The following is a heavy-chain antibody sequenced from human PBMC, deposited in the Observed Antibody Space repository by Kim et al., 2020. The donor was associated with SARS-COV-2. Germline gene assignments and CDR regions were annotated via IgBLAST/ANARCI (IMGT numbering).Heavy chain of an antibody. CDR1: GGSISSYY. Sequence: SETLSLTCTVSGGSISSYYWSWIRQPPGKGLEWIGYIYYSGSTNYNPSLKSRVTISVDTSKNQFSLKLSSVTAADTAVYYCARDPAAAGYGDYGMDVWGQGTTVTVSS. V-gene: IGHV4-59*13. CDR2: IYYSGST. J-gene: IGHJ6*02. D-gene: IGHD6-13*01. CDR3: ARDPAAAGYGDYGMDV.